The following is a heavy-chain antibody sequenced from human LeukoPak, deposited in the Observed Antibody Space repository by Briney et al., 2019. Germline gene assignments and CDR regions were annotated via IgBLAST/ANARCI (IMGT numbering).Heavy chain of an antibody. CDR3: AREGCSSTSCYWEDAFDI. V-gene: IGHV3-21*01. J-gene: IGHJ3*02. CDR1: GFTFSSYS. Sequence: GGSLRLSCAASGFTFSSYSMNWVRQAPGKGLEWVSSISSSSSDIYYADSVKGRFTISRDNAKNSLYLQMNSLRAEDTAVYSCAREGCSSTSCYWEDAFDIWGQGTMVTVSS. D-gene: IGHD2-2*01. CDR2: ISSSSSDI.